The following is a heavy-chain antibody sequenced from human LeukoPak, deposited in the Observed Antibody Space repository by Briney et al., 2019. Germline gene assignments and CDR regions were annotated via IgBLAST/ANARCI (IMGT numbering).Heavy chain of an antibody. D-gene: IGHD3-22*01. CDR3: ARELNYDSSGYYFDY. J-gene: IGHJ4*02. Sequence: ASVKVSCKASGYTFTVYFMHWVRQAPGQGLAWMGWINPNSGGTNYAQKFQGRVTMTRDTSISTAYMELSRLRSDDTAVYYCARELNYDSSGYYFDYWGQGTLVTVSS. CDR1: GYTFTVYF. CDR2: INPNSGGT. V-gene: IGHV1-2*02.